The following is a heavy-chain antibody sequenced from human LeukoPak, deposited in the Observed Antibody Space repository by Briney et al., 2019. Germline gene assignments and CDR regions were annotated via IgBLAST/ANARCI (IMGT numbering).Heavy chain of an antibody. CDR2: ISSSSSYI. Sequence: GGSLRLSCAASGFTFSSYSMNWVRQAPGKGLEWVSSISSSSSYIYYADSVKGRFTISRDNAKNSLYLQMNSLRTEDTAVYYCAREEYSGSYYFDYWGQGTLVTVSS. J-gene: IGHJ4*02. V-gene: IGHV3-21*01. D-gene: IGHD1-26*01. CDR1: GFTFSSYS. CDR3: AREEYSGSYYFDY.